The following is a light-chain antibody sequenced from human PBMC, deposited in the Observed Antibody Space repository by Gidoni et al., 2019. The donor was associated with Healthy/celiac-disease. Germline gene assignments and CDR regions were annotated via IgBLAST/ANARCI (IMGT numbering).Light chain of an antibody. V-gene: IGKV3-20*01. CDR2: GAS. J-gene: IGKJ2*01. CDR3: QQYGSSSYT. CDR1: QSVSSSY. Sequence: ETAFTQSPGTLSLSPGERATLSCRASQSVSSSYLAWYQQKPGQAPRLLIYGASSRDTGIPDRFSGRGSGTDFTLTISRLEPEDFAVYYCQQYGSSSYTFGQGTKLEIK.